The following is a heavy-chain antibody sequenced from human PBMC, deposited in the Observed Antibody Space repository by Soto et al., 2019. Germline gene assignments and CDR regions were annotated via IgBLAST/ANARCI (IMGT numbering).Heavy chain of an antibody. CDR3: ATRPPVY. J-gene: IGHJ4*02. CDR2: ISSGSSTI. V-gene: IGHV3-48*02. CDR1: GFTFSSYS. Sequence: EVQLVESGGGLVQPGGSLRLSCAASGFTFSSYSMNWVRQAPGKGLEWVSYISSGSSTIYYADSVKGRFTISRDNAKNSLYLQMNNLRDEDTAVYYCATRPPVYWGQGTLVTVSS.